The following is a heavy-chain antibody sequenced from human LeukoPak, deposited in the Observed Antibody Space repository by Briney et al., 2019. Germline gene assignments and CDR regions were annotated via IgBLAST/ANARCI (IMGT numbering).Heavy chain of an antibody. Sequence: SETLSLTCTVSGDSISSGGSYWSWTRQHPGEGLEWIGYIYYSGTTNYNPSLKSRVTISVDTSKNQFSLKLSSVTAADTAVYYCARAACSSTSCYAGYYHGMDVWGQGTTVTVSS. CDR3: ARAACSSTSCYAGYYHGMDV. CDR1: GDSISSGGSY. D-gene: IGHD2-2*01. V-gene: IGHV4-31*03. CDR2: IYYSGTT. J-gene: IGHJ6*02.